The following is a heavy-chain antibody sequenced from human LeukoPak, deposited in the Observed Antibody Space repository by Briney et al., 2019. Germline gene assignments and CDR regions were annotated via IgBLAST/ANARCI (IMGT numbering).Heavy chain of an antibody. D-gene: IGHD3-3*01. Sequence: GASLKISFKGSGSRFTTYWIGWGRQMPGKGLGWMGIINPGDSDIRYSPSFQGQVTISVDKSISTAYLQWSSLKASDTAMYYCARDFWSGYGVNWFDPWGQGTLGTVSS. J-gene: IGHJ5*02. V-gene: IGHV5-51*01. CDR1: GSRFTTYW. CDR3: ARDFWSGYGVNWFDP. CDR2: INPGDSDI.